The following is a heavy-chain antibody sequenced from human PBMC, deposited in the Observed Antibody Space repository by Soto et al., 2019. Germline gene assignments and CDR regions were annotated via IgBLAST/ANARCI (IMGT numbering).Heavy chain of an antibody. J-gene: IGHJ5*02. CDR2: INPNSGNT. D-gene: IGHD6-19*01. V-gene: IGHV1-8*01. CDR3: ARGVAVAGYNWFDP. CDR1: GYTFTSYD. Sequence: ASVKVSCKASGYTFTSYDINWVRQATGQGLEWMGIINPNSGNTSYAQKFQGRVTMTRDTSTSTVYMELSSLRSEVSSVYYCARGVAVAGYNWFDPWGQGTLVTVSS.